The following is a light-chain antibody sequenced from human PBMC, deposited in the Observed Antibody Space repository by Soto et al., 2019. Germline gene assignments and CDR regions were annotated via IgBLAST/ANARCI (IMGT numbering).Light chain of an antibody. J-gene: IGLJ2*01. CDR3: CSYAGRYTLV. V-gene: IGLV2-11*01. CDR2: DVT. Sequence: QSALTQPRSVSGSPGQSVTISGTATSSDVGGYNYVSWYQQHPGKAPKLMIHDVTKLPSGVPDRFSGSKSGNTASLTISGLQVGDEDEYFCCSYAGRYTLVFGGGTKVTVL. CDR1: SSDVGGYNY.